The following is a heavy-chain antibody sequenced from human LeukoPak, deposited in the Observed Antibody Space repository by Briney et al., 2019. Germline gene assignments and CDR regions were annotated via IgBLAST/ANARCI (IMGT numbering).Heavy chain of an antibody. J-gene: IGHJ6*04. CDR2: IYYSGST. CDR3: ARGFDGSFEV. D-gene: IGHD5-24*01. Sequence: SETLSLTCTVSGGSISTYYWSWIRQPPGKGLEWIGYIYYSGSTNYNPSLKSRVTISRDASKNQFSLKLSSVTAADTAVYYCARGFDGSFEVWGKGTTVTISS. CDR1: GGSISTYY. V-gene: IGHV4-59*01.